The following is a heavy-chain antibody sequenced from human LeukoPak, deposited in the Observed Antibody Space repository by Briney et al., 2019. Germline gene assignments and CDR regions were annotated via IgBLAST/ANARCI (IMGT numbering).Heavy chain of an antibody. V-gene: IGHV4-30-2*01. J-gene: IGHJ4*02. CDR3: ARDRGALED. Sequence: SETLSLTCTVSGGSISSGGYYWSWIRQPPGKGLEWIGYIYHSGSTYYNPSLKSRVTISVDRSKNQFSLKLSSVTAADTAVYYCARDRGALEDWGQGTLVTVSS. CDR1: GGSISSGGYY. CDR2: IYHSGST. D-gene: IGHD3-10*01.